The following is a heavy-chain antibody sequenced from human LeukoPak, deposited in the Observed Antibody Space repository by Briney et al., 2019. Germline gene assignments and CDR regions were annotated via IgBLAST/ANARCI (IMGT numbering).Heavy chain of an antibody. Sequence: PGRSLRLSCAASGFTFGDYAIHWVRQVPGKGLEWVSGISWNSGGIGYADSVKGRFTVSRDNAKNSLYLQMNSLRAEDTAVYFCAKRGVVIRVILVGFHKEAYYFDPWGQGALVTVSS. V-gene: IGHV3-9*01. D-gene: IGHD3-22*01. CDR3: AKRGVVIRVILVGFHKEAYYFDP. CDR2: ISWNSGGI. CDR1: GFTFGDYA. J-gene: IGHJ4*02.